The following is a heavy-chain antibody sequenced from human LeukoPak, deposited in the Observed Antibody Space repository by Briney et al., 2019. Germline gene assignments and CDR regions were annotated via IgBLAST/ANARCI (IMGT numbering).Heavy chain of an antibody. V-gene: IGHV4-59*04. J-gene: IGHJ4*02. CDR1: GGSISSYY. CDR3: ARPLNPFIAVGPFDY. D-gene: IGHD6-19*01. CDR2: IYYSGST. Sequence: PSETLSLTCTVSGGSISSYYWSWIRQPPGKGLEWIGYIYYSGSTYYNPSLKSRVTISVDTSKNQFSLKLSSVTAADTAVYYCARPLNPFIAVGPFDYWGQGTLVTVSS.